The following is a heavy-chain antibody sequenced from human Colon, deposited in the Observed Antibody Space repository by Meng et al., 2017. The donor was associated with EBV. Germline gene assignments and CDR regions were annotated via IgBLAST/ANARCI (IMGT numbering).Heavy chain of an antibody. CDR2: IYHSGST. D-gene: IGHD2-21*02. CDR3: ARVGAYCGGDCYHPR. V-gene: IGHV4-4*02. J-gene: IGHJ4*02. Sequence: QPPLQGSGPGPVKPSGTLSLTCAVSGGSLSSRNWWSWVRQPPGKGLEWIGEIYHSGSTNYNPSLKSRVTISVDESKNQFSLRLSSVTAADTAVYYCARVGAYCGGDCYHPRWGQGTLVTVSS. CDR1: GGSLSSRNW.